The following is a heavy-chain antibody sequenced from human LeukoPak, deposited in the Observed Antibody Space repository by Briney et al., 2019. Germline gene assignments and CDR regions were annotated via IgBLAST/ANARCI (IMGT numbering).Heavy chain of an antibody. CDR1: GDSVPSNAAA. D-gene: IGHD1-1*01. J-gene: IGHJ3*02. V-gene: IGHV6-1*01. CDR2: TYYRSKWYN. Sequence: SQTLSLTCAISGDSVPSNAAAWNWIRQSPSTGLEWLGRTYYRSKWYNDYAVSVRGRITVNPDTSKNEFSLQLNSVTPEDTAVYYCVRDGQLGYDALDIWGQGTLVTVSS. CDR3: VRDGQLGYDALDI.